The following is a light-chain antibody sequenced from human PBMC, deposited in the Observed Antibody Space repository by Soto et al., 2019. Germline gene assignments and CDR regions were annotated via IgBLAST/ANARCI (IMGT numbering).Light chain of an antibody. V-gene: IGLV3-21*02. CDR2: DDS. Sequence: SYELTQPPSVSVAPGQTARITCGGSNMGSKSVHWYQQKPGQAPVLVVYDDSDRPSGIPERFSGSNSGNTATLTISRVEAGDEADYYCATWDDSLRIWVFGGGTKLTVL. J-gene: IGLJ3*02. CDR3: ATWDDSLRIWV. CDR1: NMGSKS.